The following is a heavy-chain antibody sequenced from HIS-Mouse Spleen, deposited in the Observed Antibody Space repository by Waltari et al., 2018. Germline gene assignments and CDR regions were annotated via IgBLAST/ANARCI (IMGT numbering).Heavy chain of an antibody. CDR1: GGTFSSYA. CDR2: IIPIFGTA. CDR3: ARDSDSSSSYTYYYYGMDV. D-gene: IGHD6-13*01. V-gene: IGHV1-69*01. Sequence: QVQLVQSGAEVKKPGSSVKVSCKASGGTFSSYATSWVRQAPGQGLEWMGGIIPIFGTANYAQKFQGRVTITADESTSTAYMELSSLRSEDTAVYYCARDSDSSSSYTYYYYGMDVWGQGTTVTVSS. J-gene: IGHJ6*02.